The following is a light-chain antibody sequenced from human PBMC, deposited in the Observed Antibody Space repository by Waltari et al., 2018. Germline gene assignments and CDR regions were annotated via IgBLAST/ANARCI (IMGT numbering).Light chain of an antibody. Sequence: DIVLTQSPGTATLSPGARVTLSCRASQCVGSSSLAWYQQKPGQAPRLVIYRASRRATGIPDRFSGSGSGTDFSLTISRLEPEDFAVYYCQQHGTLPATFGQGTKVEIK. CDR1: QCVGSSS. J-gene: IGKJ1*01. CDR2: RAS. V-gene: IGKV3-20*01. CDR3: QQHGTLPAT.